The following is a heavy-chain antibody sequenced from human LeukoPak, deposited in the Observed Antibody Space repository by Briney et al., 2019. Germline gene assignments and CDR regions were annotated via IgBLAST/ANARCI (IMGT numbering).Heavy chain of an antibody. J-gene: IGHJ4*02. D-gene: IGHD3-3*01. CDR3: AKVAYDFWSGVRFPAKAYFDY. CDR2: ITGSGGST. Sequence: SGGFLRLSCAASGFTFSSYAMSWVRQAPGKGLEWVSAITGSGGSTYYADSVKSRFTISRDNSKNTLYLQMNSLRAEDTAVYYCAKVAYDFWSGVRFPAKAYFDYWGQGTVVTVSS. V-gene: IGHV3-23*01. CDR1: GFTFSSYA.